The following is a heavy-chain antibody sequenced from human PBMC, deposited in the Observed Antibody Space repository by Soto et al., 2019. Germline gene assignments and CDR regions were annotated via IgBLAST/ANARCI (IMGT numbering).Heavy chain of an antibody. J-gene: IGHJ6*02. CDR3: ARDYYGMDV. CDR1: AGPLSSGGDS. CDR2: NYQSGSA. Sequence: SETLSLTCTAWAGPLSSGGDSWTWIRQSPGKGLEWIGYNYQSGSAYSNPSLKSRVTISVDRSKNHFSLNLTSVTAADTAVYYCARDYYGMDVWGQGTTVTVSS. V-gene: IGHV4-30-2*06.